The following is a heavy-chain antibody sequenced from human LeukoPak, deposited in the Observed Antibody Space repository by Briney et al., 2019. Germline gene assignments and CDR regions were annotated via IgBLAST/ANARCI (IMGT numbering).Heavy chain of an antibody. CDR1: GGSISSSNW. CDR3: ARVDIVVHGYYYYYGMDV. CDR2: IYHSGST. V-gene: IGHV4-4*02. Sequence: SETLSLTCAVSGGSISSSNWWSWVRQPPGKGLEWIGEIYHSGSTNYNPSLKSRVTISVDTSKNQFSLKLSSVTAADTAVYYCARVDIVVHGYYYYYGMDVWGQGTTVTVSS. J-gene: IGHJ6*02. D-gene: IGHD2-2*03.